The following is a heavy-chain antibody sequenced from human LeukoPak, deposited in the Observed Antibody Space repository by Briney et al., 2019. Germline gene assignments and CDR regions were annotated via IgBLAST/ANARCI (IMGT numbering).Heavy chain of an antibody. Sequence: GGSLRLSCAASGFTFSSYEMNWVRQAPGKGLEWVSYISSSGSTIYYADSVKGRLTISRDNAKNSLYLQMNSLRAEDTAVYYCARETVAGTFYYGMDVWGQGTTVTVSS. CDR3: ARETVAGTFYYGMDV. CDR2: ISSSGSTI. V-gene: IGHV3-48*03. J-gene: IGHJ6*02. D-gene: IGHD6-19*01. CDR1: GFTFSSYE.